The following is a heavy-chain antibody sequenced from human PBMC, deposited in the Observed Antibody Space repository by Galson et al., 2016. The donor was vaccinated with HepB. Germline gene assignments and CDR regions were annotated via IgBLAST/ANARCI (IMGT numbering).Heavy chain of an antibody. CDR2: IFYSGNT. Sequence: ETLSLTCSVSGGSINNYYWNWIRQPPGKGLEWIGYIFYSGNTKYNPSLKSRVTISVDTSKNQFSLNVNSVTDADTAVYYCARGGGFSSGWRFWGQGTLVTVSS. J-gene: IGHJ4*02. V-gene: IGHV4-59*01. D-gene: IGHD6-19*01. CDR1: GGSINNYY. CDR3: ARGGGFSSGWRF.